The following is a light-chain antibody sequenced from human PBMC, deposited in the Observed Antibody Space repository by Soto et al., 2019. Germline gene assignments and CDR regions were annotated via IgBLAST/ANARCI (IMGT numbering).Light chain of an antibody. Sequence: EIVLTQSPATLSLSPVERATLSCMASQSVSSTYLAWYQQKPGQAPRLLIYGASSRATGIPDRFSGSGSGTDFTLIISRLEPEDFAVYYCQQYAGSPWTFGQGTKVDIK. V-gene: IGKV3-20*01. CDR1: QSVSSTY. CDR3: QQYAGSPWT. J-gene: IGKJ1*01. CDR2: GAS.